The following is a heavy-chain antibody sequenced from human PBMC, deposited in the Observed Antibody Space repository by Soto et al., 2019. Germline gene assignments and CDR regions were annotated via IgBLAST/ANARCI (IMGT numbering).Heavy chain of an antibody. CDR1: GYTFTTYG. CDR3: ARDLLA. CDR2: INAYNGDT. V-gene: IGHV1-18*04. Sequence: QVQLVQSGAELKKPGASVNVSCKAPGYTFTTYGISWVRQAPGQGLEWMGWINAYNGDTRFAHKFHGRVTLTTDASRSTVYMELKNLRSDDTAVYYCARDLLAWGQGTMFTVSS. J-gene: IGHJ3*01.